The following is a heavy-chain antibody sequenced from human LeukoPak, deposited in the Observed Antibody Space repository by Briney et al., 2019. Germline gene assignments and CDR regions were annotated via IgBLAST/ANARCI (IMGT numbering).Heavy chain of an antibody. Sequence: ASVKVSCKPSGHTFTGYYMHWVRQAPGQGLEWMGWINTNTGNPTYAQGFTGRFVFSLDTSVSTAYLQISSLKTEDTAVYYCARDRTLFDYWGQGTLVTVSS. D-gene: IGHD1-14*01. CDR3: ARDRTLFDY. J-gene: IGHJ4*02. CDR1: GHTFTGYY. V-gene: IGHV7-4-1*02. CDR2: INTNTGNP.